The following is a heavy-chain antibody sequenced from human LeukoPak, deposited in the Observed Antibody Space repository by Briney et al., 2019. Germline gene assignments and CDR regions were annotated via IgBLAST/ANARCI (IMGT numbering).Heavy chain of an antibody. V-gene: IGHV3-74*01. D-gene: IGHD3-22*01. CDR1: GFTFSNYW. CDR3: AKTYYYDSSGYCLDY. Sequence: PGGSLRLSCTASGFTFSNYWMHWVRQAPGKGLAWVSRISTDGSTRHYADSVKGRFTISRDNSKNTLYLQMNSLRAEDTAVYYCAKTYYYDSSGYCLDYWGQGTLVTVSS. J-gene: IGHJ4*02. CDR2: ISTDGSTR.